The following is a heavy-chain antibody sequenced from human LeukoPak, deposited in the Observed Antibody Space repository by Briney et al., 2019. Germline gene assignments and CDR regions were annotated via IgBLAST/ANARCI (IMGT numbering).Heavy chain of an antibody. Sequence: SETLSLTCAVYGGSFSGYYWSWIRQPPGKGLEWIGEINHSGSTNYNPSLKSRVTISVDTSKNQFSLKLSSVTAADTAVYYCASRSTDSSGYYGDYFDYWGQGTLVTVSS. CDR3: ASRSTDSSGYYGDYFDY. J-gene: IGHJ4*02. V-gene: IGHV4-34*01. CDR1: GGSFSGYY. D-gene: IGHD3-22*01. CDR2: INHSGST.